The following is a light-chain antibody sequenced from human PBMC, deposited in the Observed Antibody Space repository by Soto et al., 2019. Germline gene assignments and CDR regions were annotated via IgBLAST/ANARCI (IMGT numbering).Light chain of an antibody. CDR2: GAS. J-gene: IGKJ1*01. CDR3: LLDGGLASWT. V-gene: IGKV3-20*01. CDR1: QSVSSSY. Sequence: EIVLTQSPGTLSLSPGERATLSCRASQSVSSSYLAWYQQKPGQAPRLLIYGASSRATGIPDRFSGSGSGTGLSTTLSSPEPEAFAAYCCLLDGGLASWTFGPGTKVEIK.